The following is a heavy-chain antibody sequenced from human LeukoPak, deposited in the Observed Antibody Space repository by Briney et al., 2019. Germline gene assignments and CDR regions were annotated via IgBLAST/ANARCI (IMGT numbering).Heavy chain of an antibody. CDR2: IYTSGST. CDR1: GGSISSYY. CDR3: ASSTVVTSEYAFDI. Sequence: PSETLSLTCTVSGGSISSYYWSWIRQPAGKGLEWIGRIYTSGSTNYNPSLKSRVTMSVDTSKNQFSLKLSSVTAADTAVYYCASSTVVTSEYAFDIWGQGTMVTVSS. J-gene: IGHJ3*02. D-gene: IGHD2-15*01. V-gene: IGHV4-4*07.